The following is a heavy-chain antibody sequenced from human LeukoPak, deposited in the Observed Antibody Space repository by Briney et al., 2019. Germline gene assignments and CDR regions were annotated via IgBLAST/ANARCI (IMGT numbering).Heavy chain of an antibody. J-gene: IGHJ1*01. CDR2: ISSSSSYI. Sequence: GSLRLSCAASGFTFSSYWMSWVRQAPGKGLEWVSSISSSSSYIYYADSVKGRFTISRDNAKNSLYLQMNSLRAEDTAVYYCARDYMVRGVSSPNFQHWGQGTLVTVSS. D-gene: IGHD3-10*01. CDR3: ARDYMVRGVSSPNFQH. CDR1: GFTFSSYW. V-gene: IGHV3-21*01.